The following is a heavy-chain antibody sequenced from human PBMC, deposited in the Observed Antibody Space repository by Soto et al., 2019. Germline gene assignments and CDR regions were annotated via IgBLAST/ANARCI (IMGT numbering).Heavy chain of an antibody. Sequence: GGSLRLSCAASGFTFSSYWMSWVRQAPGKGLEWVAKIKQDGSEKYYVDSVKGRFTITRDNAKNSLYLQMNSLRAEDTAVYYCARDNSGYYYYYMDVWGKGTTVTVSS. CDR2: IKQDGSEK. CDR3: ARDNSGYYYYYMDV. CDR1: GFTFSSYW. D-gene: IGHD7-27*01. J-gene: IGHJ6*03. V-gene: IGHV3-7*01.